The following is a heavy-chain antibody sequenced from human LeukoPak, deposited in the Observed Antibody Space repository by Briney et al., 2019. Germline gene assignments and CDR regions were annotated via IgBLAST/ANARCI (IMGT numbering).Heavy chain of an antibody. CDR2: IRSKANNYAT. V-gene: IGHV3-73*01. CDR1: GFTFSGSA. J-gene: IGHJ3*02. D-gene: IGHD3-3*01. CDR3: AKSRLSGINDAFDI. Sequence: PGGSLRLSCAASGFTFSGSAMHWVRQASGKGLEWVGRIRSKANNYATAYAASVKGRFTISRDNSKNTLYLQMNSLRAEDTALYYCAKSRLSGINDAFDIWGQGTMVTVSS.